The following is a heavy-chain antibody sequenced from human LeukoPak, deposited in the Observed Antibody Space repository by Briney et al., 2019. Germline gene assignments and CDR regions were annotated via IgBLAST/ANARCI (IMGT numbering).Heavy chain of an antibody. CDR1: GTTFTAYY. CDR2: FNPNSGGT. Sequence: ASVKVSCKASGTTFTAYYIHWGRRAPDQGLEWMGWFNPNSGGTESAQKFQGRVTMTRDTSISTAYMELSRLRSDDTAVYYCTRDHCTSINCYEYNYYGMDVWGQGTTVTVSS. J-gene: IGHJ6*02. V-gene: IGHV1-2*02. CDR3: TRDHCTSINCYEYNYYGMDV. D-gene: IGHD2-2*01.